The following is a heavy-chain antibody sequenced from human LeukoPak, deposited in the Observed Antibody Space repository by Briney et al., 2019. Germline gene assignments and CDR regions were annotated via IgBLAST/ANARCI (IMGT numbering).Heavy chain of an antibody. D-gene: IGHD2-2*01. CDR1: GGSFSGYY. J-gene: IGHJ5*02. V-gene: IGHV4-34*01. CDR2: INHSGST. CDR3: ATGSRRTYRSSTSCSVNWFDP. Sequence: SETLSLTCAVYGGSFSGYYWSWIRQPPGKGLEWIGEINHSGSTNYNPSLKSRVTISVDTSKNQFSLKLSSVTAADTAVYYCATGSRRTYRSSTSCSVNWFDPWGQGTLVTVSS.